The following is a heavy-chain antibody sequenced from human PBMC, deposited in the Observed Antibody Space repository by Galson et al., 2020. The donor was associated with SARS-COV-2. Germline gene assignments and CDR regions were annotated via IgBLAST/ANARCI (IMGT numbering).Heavy chain of an antibody. D-gene: IGHD3-10*01. CDR2: IIPIFGAA. V-gene: IGHV1-69*13. CDR3: ARGRTYYYGSGSYYSNCYYYGMDV. J-gene: IGHJ6*02. CDR1: GGTFSSYA. Sequence: SVKVSCKASGGTFSSYAISWVRQAPGQGLEWMGGIIPIFGAANYAQKFQGRVTITADESTSTAYMELSSLRSADTAVYYCARGRTYYYGSGSYYSNCYYYGMDVWGQGTTVTVSS.